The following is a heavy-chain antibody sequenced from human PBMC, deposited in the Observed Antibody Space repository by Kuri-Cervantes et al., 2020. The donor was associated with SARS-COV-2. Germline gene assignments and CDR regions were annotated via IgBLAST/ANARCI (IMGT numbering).Heavy chain of an antibody. CDR3: ARSYDHYDYVWGSYRYTGRVGYFDY. Sequence: GGSLRLSCAASGFTFSSYAMSWVRQAPGKGLEWVSAISSSGDNTYYADSVKGRLIISRDSSKNTLYLQMNSLRAEDTAAYYCARSYDHYDYVWGSYRYTGRVGYFDYWGQGTLVTVSS. D-gene: IGHD3-16*02. CDR1: GFTFSSYA. V-gene: IGHV3-23*01. CDR2: ISSSGDNT. J-gene: IGHJ4*03.